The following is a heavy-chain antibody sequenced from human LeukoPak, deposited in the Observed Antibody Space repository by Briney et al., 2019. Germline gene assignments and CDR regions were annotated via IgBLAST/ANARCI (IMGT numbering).Heavy chain of an antibody. D-gene: IGHD6-13*01. CDR2: ISYDGSNK. Sequence: GGSLRLSCAASGFTLSSYAMHWVRQAPGKGLEWVAIISYDGSNKYYADSVMGRFTISRDNSKNTLFPQMNSLRAEDTAVYYCARDFSAAAEGTFFDYWGQGTLVTVSS. V-gene: IGHV3-30-3*01. J-gene: IGHJ4*02. CDR1: GFTLSSYA. CDR3: ARDFSAAAEGTFFDY.